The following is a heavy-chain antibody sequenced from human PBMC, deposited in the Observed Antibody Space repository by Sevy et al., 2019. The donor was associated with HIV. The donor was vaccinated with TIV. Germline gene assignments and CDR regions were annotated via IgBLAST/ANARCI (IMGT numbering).Heavy chain of an antibody. CDR1: GFTFSDYY. CDR2: ISSGSSYT. Sequence: GGSLRLSCAVSGFTFSDYYMTWIRQSPGKGLEWVSYISSGSSYTNYADSVKGRFTISRDNAKNSLYLEIHTLRPEDTAVYYCVRSRSNYADYYFDYWGQGTVVTVSS. V-gene: IGHV3-11*06. D-gene: IGHD4-17*01. J-gene: IGHJ4*02. CDR3: VRSRSNYADYYFDY.